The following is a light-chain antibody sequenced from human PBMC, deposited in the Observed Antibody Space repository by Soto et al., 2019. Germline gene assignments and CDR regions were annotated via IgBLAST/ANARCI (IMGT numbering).Light chain of an antibody. CDR2: DVT. CDR3: GLYTLSDTVI. Sequence: QSALTQPRSVSGSPGQSVTISCTGTSSDVGGYSRVSWYQQSPGTSPKLLIYDVTKRPLGVSDRFSGSKSGNTASLTISGLQTDDEADYYCGLYTLSDTVILVGGTKLTVL. J-gene: IGLJ2*01. V-gene: IGLV2-11*01. CDR1: SSDVGGYSR.